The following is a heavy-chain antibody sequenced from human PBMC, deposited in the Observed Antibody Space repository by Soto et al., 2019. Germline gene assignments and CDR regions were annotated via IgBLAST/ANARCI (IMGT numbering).Heavy chain of an antibody. D-gene: IGHD1-26*01. V-gene: IGHV3-33*01. CDR3: ARSSGSYSGGLDY. J-gene: IGHJ4*02. CDR1: GFTFSSYG. CDR2: IWYDGSNK. Sequence: GGSLRLSCAASGFTFSSYGMHWVRQAPGKGLEWVAVIWYDGSNKYYADSVKGRFTISRDNSKNTLYLQMNSLRAEDTAVYYCARSSGSYSGGLDYWGQGTLVTVSS.